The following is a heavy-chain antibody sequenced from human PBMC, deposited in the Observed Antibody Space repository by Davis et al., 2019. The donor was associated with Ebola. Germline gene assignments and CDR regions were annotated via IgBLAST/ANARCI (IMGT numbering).Heavy chain of an antibody. CDR1: GGSITSSDW. Sequence: MPSETLSLTCAVSGGSITSSDWWRWVRQPPEKGLEWIGEVYYSGSTNYNPSLKSRATISLDKSKNQFSLKLSFVTAADTAVYYCARGPPGARFDPWGQGTLVTVSS. CDR2: VYYSGST. CDR3: ARGPPGARFDP. J-gene: IGHJ5*02. V-gene: IGHV4-4*02.